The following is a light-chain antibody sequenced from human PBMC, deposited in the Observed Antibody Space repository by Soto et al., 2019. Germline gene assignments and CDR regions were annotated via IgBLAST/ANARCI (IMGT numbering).Light chain of an antibody. CDR1: QSVSSSY. J-gene: IGKJ2*01. Sequence: EIVLTQSPGTLSLSPGERATLSCRASQSVSSSYLAWYQQKPGQTPRLLIYAASSRATGIPDRFSGSGSGTDFTFTISRLEPEDFAVYYCQQYGNSVYTFGQGTKLEIK. CDR2: AAS. CDR3: QQYGNSVYT. V-gene: IGKV3-20*01.